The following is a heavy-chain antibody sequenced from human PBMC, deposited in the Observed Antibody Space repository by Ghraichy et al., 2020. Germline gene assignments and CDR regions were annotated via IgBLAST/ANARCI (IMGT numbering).Heavy chain of an antibody. J-gene: IGHJ6*04. CDR1: GFTFSGSA. D-gene: IGHD3-10*01. Sequence: GGSLRLSCAASGFTFSGSAMHWVRQASGKGLEWVGRIRSKANSYATAYAASVKGRFTISRDDSKNTAYLQMNSLKTEDTAVYYCTRGPYYYGSGSFLDVWGKGTTVTVSS. CDR3: TRGPYYYGSGSFLDV. CDR2: IRSKANSYAT. V-gene: IGHV3-73*01.